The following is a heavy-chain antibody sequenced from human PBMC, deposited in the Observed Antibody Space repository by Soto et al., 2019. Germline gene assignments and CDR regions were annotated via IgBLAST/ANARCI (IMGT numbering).Heavy chain of an antibody. Sequence: SVKVSCKASGGTFSSYAISWVRQAPGQGLEWMGGIIPIFGTANYAQKFQGRVTIAADESTSTAYMELSSLRSEDTAVYYCARDRYYYDSSGSASWFDPWGQGTLVTVSS. CDR2: IIPIFGTA. CDR1: GGTFSSYA. V-gene: IGHV1-69*13. J-gene: IGHJ5*02. D-gene: IGHD3-22*01. CDR3: ARDRYYYDSSGSASWFDP.